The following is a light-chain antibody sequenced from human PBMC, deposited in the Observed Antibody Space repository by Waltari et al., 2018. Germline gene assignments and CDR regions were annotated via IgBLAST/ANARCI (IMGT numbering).Light chain of an antibody. Sequence: EIVLTQSPATLSVSPGESVTLSCRASQNIASNLAWYQQKPGQFPRLLIYGASSRATDFAARFSGSGSGSDFTLTISSLQSEDFAVYYCQQYNNWPLTFGGGTKVEIK. CDR3: QQYNNWPLT. J-gene: IGKJ4*01. V-gene: IGKV3D-15*01. CDR2: GAS. CDR1: QNIASN.